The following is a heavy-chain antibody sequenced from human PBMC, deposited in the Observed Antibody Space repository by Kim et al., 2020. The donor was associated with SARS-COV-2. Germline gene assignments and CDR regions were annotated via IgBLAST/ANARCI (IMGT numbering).Heavy chain of an antibody. CDR3: AKDSGSSENAFDI. V-gene: IGHV3-30*18. CDR1: GFTFSSYG. D-gene: IGHD1-26*01. J-gene: IGHJ3*02. CDR2: ISYDGSNK. Sequence: GGSLRLSCAASGFTFSSYGMHWVRQAPGKGLEWVAVISYDGSNKYYADSVKGRFTISRDNSKNTLYLQMNSLRAEDTAVYYCAKDSGSSENAFDIWGQGTMVTVSS.